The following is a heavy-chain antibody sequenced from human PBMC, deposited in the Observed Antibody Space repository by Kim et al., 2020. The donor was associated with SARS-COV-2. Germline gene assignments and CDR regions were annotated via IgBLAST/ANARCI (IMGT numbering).Heavy chain of an antibody. CDR3: VRAPSN. V-gene: IGHV3-11*01. Sequence: GSSTDYADSVNGRFTISRDSAKRSVSLQMSSLAPEDTAVYYCVRAPSNWGQGTLVTVSS. CDR2: GSST. J-gene: IGHJ4*02.